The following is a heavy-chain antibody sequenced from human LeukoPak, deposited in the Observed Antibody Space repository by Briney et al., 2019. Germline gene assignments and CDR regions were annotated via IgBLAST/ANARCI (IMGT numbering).Heavy chain of an antibody. CDR1: GLTFSSYA. Sequence: GGSLRLSCAASGLTFSSYAMSWVRQAPGKGLEWVSAISGSGGSTYYADSVKGRFTISRDNSKNTLYLQMNSLRAEDTAVYYCAKVGSWYVGSSHYFDYWGQGTLVTVSS. J-gene: IGHJ4*02. CDR3: AKVGSWYVGSSHYFDY. V-gene: IGHV3-23*01. CDR2: ISGSGGST. D-gene: IGHD6-13*01.